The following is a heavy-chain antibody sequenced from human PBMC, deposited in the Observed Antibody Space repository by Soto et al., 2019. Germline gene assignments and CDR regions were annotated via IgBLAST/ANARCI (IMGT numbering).Heavy chain of an antibody. D-gene: IGHD2-2*02. Sequence: QLQLQESGPGLVKPSETLSLTCTVSGGSISSSSYYWGWIRQPPGKGLEWIGSIYYSGSTYYNPSLKNRVTISVDTSKNQFSLKLSSVTAADTAVYYCARTVPLPHCSSTSCYKRIWFDPWGQGTLVTVSS. J-gene: IGHJ5*02. V-gene: IGHV4-39*01. CDR1: GGSISSSSYY. CDR2: IYYSGST. CDR3: ARTVPLPHCSSTSCYKRIWFDP.